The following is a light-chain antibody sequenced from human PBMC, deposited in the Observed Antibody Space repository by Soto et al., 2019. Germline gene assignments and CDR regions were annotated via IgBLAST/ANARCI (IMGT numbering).Light chain of an antibody. CDR1: SSDVGGYNY. V-gene: IGLV2-11*01. CDR2: DVS. Sequence: QSVLTQPRSVSGSPGQSVTISCTGTSSDVGGYNYVSWYQQHPGKAPKLMIYDVSKRPSGVPDRFSGSKSGNTASLTISGLLAEDEADYYCCSYSGSYTPDVFGTGTKLTVL. CDR3: CSYSGSYTPDV. J-gene: IGLJ1*01.